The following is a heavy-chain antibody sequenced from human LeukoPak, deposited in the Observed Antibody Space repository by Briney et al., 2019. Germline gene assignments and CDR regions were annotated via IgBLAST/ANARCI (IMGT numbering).Heavy chain of an antibody. CDR2: MYHGGNT. V-gene: IGHV4-38-2*02. J-gene: IGHJ2*01. Sequence: SETLSLTCTVSGFSISSRYYWGWVRQPPGKGLEGIGSMYHGGNTCYNPSLRSRVTISVDTAKNQLSLKLISVTAADTAVYYCARMGGGWDFDLWGRGTLVTVSS. CDR3: ARMGGGWDFDL. CDR1: GFSISSRYY. D-gene: IGHD3-10*01.